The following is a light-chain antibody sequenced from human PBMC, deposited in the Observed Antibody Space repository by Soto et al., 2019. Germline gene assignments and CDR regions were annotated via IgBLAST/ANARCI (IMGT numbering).Light chain of an antibody. V-gene: IGKV3-20*01. CDR3: QHSPWT. Sequence: EIVLTQSPGTLSLSPGERATLSCGASQSVSNSYLAWYQQKPGQAPRLLIYGASRRATGIPDRFSGSGSGTDFTLTISRLEPEDFAVYYCQHSPWTFGQGTKVDIK. CDR2: GAS. CDR1: QSVSNSY. J-gene: IGKJ1*01.